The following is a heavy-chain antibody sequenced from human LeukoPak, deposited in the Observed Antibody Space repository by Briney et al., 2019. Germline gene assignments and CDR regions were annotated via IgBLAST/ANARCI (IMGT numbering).Heavy chain of an antibody. J-gene: IGHJ6*03. CDR2: LYYSGST. Sequence: SETLSLTCIVSGGSISSTSYYWGWIRQPPGKGLEWIGSLYYSGSTNYNPSLKSRVTISVDTSKNQFSLKLSSVTAADTAVYYCARTRKCSSTSCYDYYYYYMDVWGKGTTVTISS. CDR3: ARTRKCSSTSCYDYYYYYMDV. D-gene: IGHD2-2*01. V-gene: IGHV4-39*07. CDR1: GGSISSTSYY.